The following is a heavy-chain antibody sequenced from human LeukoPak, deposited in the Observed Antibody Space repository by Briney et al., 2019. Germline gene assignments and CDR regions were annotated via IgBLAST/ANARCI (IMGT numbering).Heavy chain of an antibody. Sequence: GGSLRLSCAASGFTFSSYSMNWVRQAPGKGLEWVSSISSSSSYIYYADSVKGRFTISRDNAKNSLYLQMNSLRAEDTAVYYCARGRGSFRYYFNYWGQGTLVTVSS. CDR3: ARGRGSFRYYFNY. J-gene: IGHJ4*02. V-gene: IGHV3-21*01. D-gene: IGHD1-26*01. CDR1: GFTFSSYS. CDR2: ISSSSSYI.